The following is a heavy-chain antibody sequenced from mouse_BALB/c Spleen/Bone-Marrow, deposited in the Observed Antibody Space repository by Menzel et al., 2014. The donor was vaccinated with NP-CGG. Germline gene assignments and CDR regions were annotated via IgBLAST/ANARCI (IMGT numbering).Heavy chain of an antibody. J-gene: IGHJ1*01. CDR2: IDPANGNT. CDR1: GFNIKDTY. D-gene: IGHD2-14*01. CDR3: ASYRYAWYFDV. Sequence: VQQQQSGAELVKPGASVKLSCTASGFNIKDTYLHWVKQRPEQGLEWIGRIDPANGNTKYDPKFQGKATITADTSSNAAYLQLSSLTSEDTAVYYCASYRYAWYFDVWGAGTTVTVSS. V-gene: IGHV14-3*02.